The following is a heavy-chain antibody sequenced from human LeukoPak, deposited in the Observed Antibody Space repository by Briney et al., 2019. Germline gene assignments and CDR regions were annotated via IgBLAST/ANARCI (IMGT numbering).Heavy chain of an antibody. Sequence: GGSLRLSCAASGFTFDDYAMHWVRQAPGKGLEWVSGISWNSGSIGYADSVKGRFTISRDNAKNSLYPQMNSLRAEDTALYYCAKDDSPNSSGWYGVFDYWGQGTLVTVSS. V-gene: IGHV3-9*01. J-gene: IGHJ4*02. D-gene: IGHD6-19*01. CDR1: GFTFDDYA. CDR2: ISWNSGSI. CDR3: AKDDSPNSSGWYGVFDY.